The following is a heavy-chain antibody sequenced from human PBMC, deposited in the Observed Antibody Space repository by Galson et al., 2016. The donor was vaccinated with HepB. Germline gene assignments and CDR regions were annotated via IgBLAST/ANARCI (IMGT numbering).Heavy chain of an antibody. CDR3: AKDRSGRFYFPCDDFDY. D-gene: IGHD2/OR15-2a*01. J-gene: IGHJ4*02. CDR1: GFTFSSYA. Sequence: SLRLSCAASGFTFSSYAMSWVRQAPGKGLEWVSGISGSGGSTFYADSVEGRFTISRDNSKNKVFLQMNSLRAEETAVYYCAKDRSGRFYFPCDDFDYWGQGALVTVSS. CDR2: ISGSGGST. V-gene: IGHV3-23*01.